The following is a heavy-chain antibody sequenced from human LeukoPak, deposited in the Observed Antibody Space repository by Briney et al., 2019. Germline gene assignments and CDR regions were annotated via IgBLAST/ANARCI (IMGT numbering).Heavy chain of an antibody. V-gene: IGHV3-15*01. CDR2: IKSKTDGGTT. CDR1: GFTFSNAW. J-gene: IGHJ4*02. D-gene: IGHD2-15*01. CDR3: TTDIAVVVAALHLDY. Sequence: PGGSLRLSXAASGFTFSNAWMSWVRQAPGKGLEWVGRIKSKTDGGTTDYAAPVKGRFTISRDDSKNTLYLQMNSLKTEDTAVYYCTTDIAVVVAALHLDYWGQGTLVTVSS.